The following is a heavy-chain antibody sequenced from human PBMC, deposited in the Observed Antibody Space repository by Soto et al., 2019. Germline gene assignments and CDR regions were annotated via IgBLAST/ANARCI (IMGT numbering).Heavy chain of an antibody. CDR3: AKTEGAGSGRYYYCYMDV. D-gene: IGHD1-26*01. Sequence: EVQLLESGGGLVQPGGSLRLSCAASGFTFSSYAMSWDRQAPGQGLQLVSTISGSGGSTSYADSEKDRFTISRDTSKNTRYLHMNSRRAWDTAGYYCAKTEGAGSGRYYYCYMDVWGIGTTVTVSS. J-gene: IGHJ6*03. V-gene: IGHV3-23*01. CDR1: GFTFSSYA. CDR2: ISGSGGST.